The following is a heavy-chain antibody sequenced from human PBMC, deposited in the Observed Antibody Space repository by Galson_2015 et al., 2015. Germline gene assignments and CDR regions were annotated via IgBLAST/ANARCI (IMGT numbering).Heavy chain of an antibody. CDR2: ISYDGSNK. CDR1: GFTFSSYA. D-gene: IGHD2-2*01. J-gene: IGHJ3*02. CDR3: ARGLVPAVEWGALDI. Sequence: SLRLSCAASGFTFSSYAMHWVRQAPGEGLEWVAVISYDGSNKYYADSVKGRFTISRDNSKNTLYLQMNSLRAEGRAVYYCARGLVPAVEWGALDIWGQGTMVTVSS. V-gene: IGHV3-30-3*01.